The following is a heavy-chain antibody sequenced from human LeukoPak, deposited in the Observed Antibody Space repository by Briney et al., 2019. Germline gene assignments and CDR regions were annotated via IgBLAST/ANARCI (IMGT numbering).Heavy chain of an antibody. D-gene: IGHD2-15*01. CDR2: IYYSGST. V-gene: IGHV4-59*01. CDR3: ARVSGGGTFFDY. J-gene: IGHJ4*02. CDR1: GGSISSYS. Sequence: SETLSLTCTVSGGSISSYSWNWIRQSPGKGLEWIGNIYYSGSTNYNPSLKSRVTISVDTSKNQFSLKLTSVTAADTAVYYCARVSGGGTFFDYWGQGTLVTVSS.